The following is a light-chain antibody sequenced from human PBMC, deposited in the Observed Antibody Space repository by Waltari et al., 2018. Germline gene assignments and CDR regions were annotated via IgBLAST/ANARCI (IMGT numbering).Light chain of an antibody. J-gene: IGKJ1*01. Sequence: IVLTQSPGTLYLSPGERATLSCRARQSVGRTVAWYQQKPGQAPRLLIYGASIRATGIPDRFSGGGSGTDFSLGINRLEPEDFAVYYCQHYVSLPATFGQGTKVEIK. V-gene: IGKV3-20*01. CDR1: QSVGRT. CDR3: QHYVSLPAT. CDR2: GAS.